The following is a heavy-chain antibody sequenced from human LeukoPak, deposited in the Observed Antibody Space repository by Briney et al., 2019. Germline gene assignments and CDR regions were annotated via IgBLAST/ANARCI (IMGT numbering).Heavy chain of an antibody. CDR1: GYTFTSYA. Sequence: GASVKVSCKASGYTFTSYAMNWVRQAPGQGLEWMGWINTNTGNPTYAQGFTGRFVFSLDTSVSTAYLRISSLKAEDTAVYYCARDSGSYVRPYYYYGMDVWGQGTTVTVSS. J-gene: IGHJ6*02. CDR2: INTNTGNP. CDR3: ARDSGSYVRPYYYYGMDV. D-gene: IGHD1-26*01. V-gene: IGHV7-4-1*02.